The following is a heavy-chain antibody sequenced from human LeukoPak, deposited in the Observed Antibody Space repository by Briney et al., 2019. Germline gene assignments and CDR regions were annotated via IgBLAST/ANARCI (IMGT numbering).Heavy chain of an antibody. V-gene: IGHV4-59*01. CDR2: FYYSGNT. CDR3: ARDGGDGYSSFDY. CDR1: GGSISRYY. D-gene: IGHD5-24*01. Sequence: SETLSLTCTVSGGSISRYYWSWIRQPPGKGLEWIGYFYYSGNTNYNPSLKSRVTISGDTSKNQFSLKLSSVTAADTAVYYGARDGGDGYSSFDYWGQGTLVTVSS. J-gene: IGHJ4*02.